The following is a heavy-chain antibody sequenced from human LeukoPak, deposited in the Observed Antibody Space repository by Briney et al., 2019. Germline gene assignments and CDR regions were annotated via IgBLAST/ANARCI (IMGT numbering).Heavy chain of an antibody. D-gene: IGHD6-13*01. CDR1: GFTFSSYA. J-gene: IGHJ4*02. Sequence: GGSLRLSCAASGFTFSSYAMSWVRQAPGKGLEWVSAISGSGGSTYYADSVKGRFTISRDNSKNMLYLQMNSLRAEDTAVYYCAKDLSQYSSSWYEDYFDYWGQGTLVTVSS. CDR3: AKDLSQYSSSWYEDYFDY. V-gene: IGHV3-23*01. CDR2: ISGSGGST.